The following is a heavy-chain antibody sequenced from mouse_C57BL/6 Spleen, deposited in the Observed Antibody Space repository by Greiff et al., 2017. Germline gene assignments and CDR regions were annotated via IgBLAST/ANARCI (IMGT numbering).Heavy chain of an antibody. CDR3: TTDSSGLDY. V-gene: IGHV14-4*01. CDR2: IDPENGDT. J-gene: IGHJ2*01. D-gene: IGHD3-2*02. CDR1: GFNIKDDY. Sequence: VQLQQSGAELVRPGASVKLSCTASGFNIKDDYMHWVKQRPEQGLEWIGWIDPENGDTEYASKFQGKATITADTSSNTAYLQLSSLTSEDTAVYYCTTDSSGLDYWGQGTTRTVSS.